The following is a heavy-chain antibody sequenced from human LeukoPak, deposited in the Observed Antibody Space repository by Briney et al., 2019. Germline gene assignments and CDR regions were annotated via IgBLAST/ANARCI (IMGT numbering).Heavy chain of an antibody. CDR2: INHSGST. J-gene: IGHJ4*02. CDR3: ARTPDYYDSSGYPH. V-gene: IGHV4-30-4*01. D-gene: IGHD3-22*01. Sequence: PSQTLSLTCTVSGGSISSGDYYWSWIRQPPGKGLEWIGEINHSGSTNYNPSLKSRVTISVDTSKNQFSLKLSSVTAADTAVYYCARTPDYYDSSGYPHWGRGTLVTVSS. CDR1: GGSISSGDYY.